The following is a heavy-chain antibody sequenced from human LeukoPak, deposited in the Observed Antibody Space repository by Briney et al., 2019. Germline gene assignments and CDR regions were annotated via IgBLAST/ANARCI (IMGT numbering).Heavy chain of an antibody. CDR2: ISSSSSYI. CDR3: ARDGYSYGIDY. J-gene: IGHJ4*02. Sequence: GRSLRLSCAASGFTFSSYSMNWVRQAPGKGLEWVSSISSSSSYICYADSVKGRFTISRDNAKNSLYLQMNSLRAEDTAVYYCARDGYSYGIDYWGQGTLVTVSS. D-gene: IGHD5-18*01. CDR1: GFTFSSYS. V-gene: IGHV3-21*01.